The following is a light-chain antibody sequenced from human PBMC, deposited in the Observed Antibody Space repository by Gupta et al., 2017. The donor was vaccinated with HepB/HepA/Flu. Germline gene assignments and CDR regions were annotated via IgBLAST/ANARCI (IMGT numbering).Light chain of an antibody. CDR2: SNI. J-gene: IGLJ3*02. CDR3: AAWDDSLNGWV. CDR1: SSNIGSNS. V-gene: IGLV1-44*01. Sequence: QSVLTQPPSASGTPGQRVTISCSGGSSNIGSNSVIWYQQFPGTAPKLLMYSNIQRPSGVPDRFSGSKSGTSASLAISGLQSEDEADYHCAAWDDSLNGWVFGGGTKLTVL.